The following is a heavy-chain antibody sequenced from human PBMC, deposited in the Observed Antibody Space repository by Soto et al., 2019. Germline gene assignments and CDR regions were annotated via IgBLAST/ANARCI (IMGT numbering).Heavy chain of an antibody. V-gene: IGHV1-69*13. D-gene: IGHD3-22*01. CDR1: GGTFSRYA. J-gene: IGHJ4*02. CDR2: IVPMFGTA. CDR3: ARGVYYDSRGYYFFF. Sequence: SVKVSCKASGGTFSRYALSWVRQAPGQGPEWMGGIVPMFGTANYAQKFQGRVTITADESTSTAYMQLSSLRSEDTAVYYCARGVYYDSRGYYFFFWGQGTLVTVSS.